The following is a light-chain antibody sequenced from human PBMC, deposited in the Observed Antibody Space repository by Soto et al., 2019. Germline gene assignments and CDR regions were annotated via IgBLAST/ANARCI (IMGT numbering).Light chain of an antibody. CDR1: QSISSY. J-gene: IGKJ1*01. Sequence: DIQMTQSPSSVSSSVGDIITITCGASQSISSYLNWYQQKPGKAPKLLIYAASSLQSGVPSRFSGSGSGTDFTLTISSLQPEDFATYYCQQSYSTLWTFGQGTKVDIK. V-gene: IGKV1-39*01. CDR2: AAS. CDR3: QQSYSTLWT.